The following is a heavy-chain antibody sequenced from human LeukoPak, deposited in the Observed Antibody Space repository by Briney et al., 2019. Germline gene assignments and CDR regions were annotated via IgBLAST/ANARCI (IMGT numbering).Heavy chain of an antibody. J-gene: IGHJ4*02. CDR3: AKNYYDSSGSFFDY. D-gene: IGHD3-22*01. V-gene: IGHV3-30*18. CDR2: ISYDGSNK. Sequence: GGSLRLSCAASGFTFSSYGMHWVRQAPGKGPEWVAVISYDGSNKYYADSVKGRFTISRDNSKNTLYLQMNSLRAEDTAVYYCAKNYYDSSGSFFDYWGQGTLVTVSS. CDR1: GFTFSSYG.